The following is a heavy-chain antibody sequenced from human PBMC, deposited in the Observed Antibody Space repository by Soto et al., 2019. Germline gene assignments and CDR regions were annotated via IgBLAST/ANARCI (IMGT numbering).Heavy chain of an antibody. Sequence: QVQLVQSGAEVKKPGSSVKVSCKASGGTFSSYAISWVRQAPGQGLEWMGGIIPIFGTANYAQKFQGRVKITADKSTSTAYMELSSLRSEETAVYYCARGELEYSSSSYPLRYWGKETLVTVAS. D-gene: IGHD6-6*01. CDR3: ARGELEYSSSSYPLRY. CDR2: IIPIFGTA. CDR1: GGTFSSYA. J-gene: IGHJ4*02. V-gene: IGHV1-69*06.